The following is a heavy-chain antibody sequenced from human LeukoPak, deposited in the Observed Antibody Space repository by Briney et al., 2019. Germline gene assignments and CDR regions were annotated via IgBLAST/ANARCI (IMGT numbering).Heavy chain of an antibody. CDR3: AKGATVTNLNWYFDL. J-gene: IGHJ2*01. Sequence: PGGSLRLSCAASGFTVSSNYMSWVRQAPGKGLEWVSVIYSGGSTYYADSVKGRFTISRDNSYNTLYLQMNSLRAEDTAAYYCAKGATVTNLNWYFDLWGRGTLVTVSS. CDR2: IYSGGST. V-gene: IGHV3-53*01. D-gene: IGHD4-17*01. CDR1: GFTVSSNY.